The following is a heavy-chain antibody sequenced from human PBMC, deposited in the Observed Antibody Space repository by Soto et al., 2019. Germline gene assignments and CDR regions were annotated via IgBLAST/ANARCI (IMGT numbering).Heavy chain of an antibody. CDR2: IYYSGST. CDR3: ARDRCSGGRCYLNVDKAMGLDL. CDR1: GGSISSGGYY. Sequence: SETLSLTCTVSGGSISSGGYYWSWIRQHPGKGLEWIGYIYYSGSTYYNPSLKSRVTISVDTSKNQFSLKLSSVTAADTAVYYCARDRCSGGRCYLNVDKAMGLDLWGQGTIVTVSS. D-gene: IGHD2-15*01. V-gene: IGHV4-31*03. J-gene: IGHJ5*02.